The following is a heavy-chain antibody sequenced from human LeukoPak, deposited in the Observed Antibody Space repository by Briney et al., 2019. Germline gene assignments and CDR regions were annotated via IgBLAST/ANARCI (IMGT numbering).Heavy chain of an antibody. CDR3: AREEVRGYDSRSLYYYHYMDV. CDR2: INWNGGST. D-gene: IGHD5-12*01. Sequence: GGSLRLSCAASGFTFDDYGMSWVRQAPGKGLEWVSGINWNGGSTGYADSVKGRFTISRDNAKNSLYLQMNSLRAEDTALYYCAREEVRGYDSRSLYYYHYMDVWGKGTTVTVSS. CDR1: GFTFDDYG. J-gene: IGHJ6*03. V-gene: IGHV3-20*04.